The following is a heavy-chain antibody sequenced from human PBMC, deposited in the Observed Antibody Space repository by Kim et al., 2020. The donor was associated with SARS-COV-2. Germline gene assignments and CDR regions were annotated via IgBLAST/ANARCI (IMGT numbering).Heavy chain of an antibody. D-gene: IGHD3-3*01. CDR1: GGSISSYY. Sequence: SETLSLTCTVSGGSISSYYWSWIRQPPGKGLEWIGYIYYSGSTNYNPSLKSRVTISVDTSKNQFSLKLSSVTAADTAVYYCAREKTYYDFWSARGSYGMDVWGQGTTVTVSS. CDR2: IYYSGST. CDR3: AREKTYYDFWSARGSYGMDV. V-gene: IGHV4-59*01. J-gene: IGHJ6*02.